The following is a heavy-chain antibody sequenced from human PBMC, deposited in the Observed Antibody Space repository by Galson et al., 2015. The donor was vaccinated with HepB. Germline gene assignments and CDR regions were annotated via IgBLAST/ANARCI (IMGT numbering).Heavy chain of an antibody. CDR1: GFTFSSYG. D-gene: IGHD2-2*01. CDR2: IWYDGSNK. CDR3: ATEMIVVVPAAKSDAFDI. J-gene: IGHJ3*02. Sequence: SLRLSCAASGFTFSSYGMHWVRQAPGKGLEWVAVIWYDGSNKYYADSVKGRFTISRDNSKNTLYLQMNSLRAEDTAVYYCATEMIVVVPAAKSDAFDIWGQGTMVTVSS. V-gene: IGHV3-33*01.